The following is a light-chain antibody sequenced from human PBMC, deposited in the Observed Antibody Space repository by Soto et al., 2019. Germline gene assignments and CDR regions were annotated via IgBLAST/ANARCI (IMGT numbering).Light chain of an antibody. Sequence: DTVMCQSPASLAVSLGGRATINCKSSQRILYRSNNKNYLAWYQHKEGQPPKLLLYWASTRDSGVPDRFSGNRSGTHFTLTINKVQAEDMALYYCQQYYNPPWTFGQGTKVEI. CDR1: QRILYRSNNKNY. CDR2: WAS. J-gene: IGKJ1*01. V-gene: IGKV4-1*01. CDR3: QQYYNPPWT.